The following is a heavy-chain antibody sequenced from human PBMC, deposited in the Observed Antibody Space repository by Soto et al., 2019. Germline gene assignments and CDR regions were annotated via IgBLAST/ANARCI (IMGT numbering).Heavy chain of an antibody. D-gene: IGHD3-10*01. Sequence: EVQLLESGGGLVQPGGSLRLSCAASGFTFSSYAMSWVRQAPGKGLEWVSAISGSGCSTYYADSVKGRFTISRDNSKNTLYLQENSLRAEDTAVYYCATGRGVNFYYGMDVLGQGTTVTVSS. J-gene: IGHJ6*02. CDR2: ISGSGCST. CDR3: ATGRGVNFYYGMDV. V-gene: IGHV3-23*01. CDR1: GFTFSSYA.